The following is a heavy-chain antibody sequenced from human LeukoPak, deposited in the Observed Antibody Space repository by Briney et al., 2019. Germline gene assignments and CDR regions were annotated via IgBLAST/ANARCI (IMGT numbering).Heavy chain of an antibody. Sequence: GGSLRLSCAASGFTFSSYEMNWVRQAPGKGLEWVSYISSSGSTIYYADSVKGRFTISRDNAKNSLYLQMNSLRAEDTAVYYCAREGSGGYDSVRYYFDYWGQGTLVTVSS. J-gene: IGHJ4*02. CDR2: ISSSGSTI. V-gene: IGHV3-48*03. CDR3: AREGSGGYDSVRYYFDY. CDR1: GFTFSSYE. D-gene: IGHD5-12*01.